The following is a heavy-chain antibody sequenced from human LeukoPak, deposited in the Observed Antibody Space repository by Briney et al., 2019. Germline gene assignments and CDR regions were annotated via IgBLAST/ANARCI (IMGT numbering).Heavy chain of an antibody. Sequence: GGSLRLSCAASGFTFSSYEMNWVRQAPGKGLEWVSYISSSGSTIYYADSVKGRFTISRDNAKNSLYLQMNSLRAEDTAVYYCAREVGWGWSDPWGQGTLVTVSS. V-gene: IGHV3-48*03. CDR2: ISSSGSTI. CDR1: GFTFSSYE. CDR3: AREVGWGWSDP. J-gene: IGHJ5*02. D-gene: IGHD3-16*01.